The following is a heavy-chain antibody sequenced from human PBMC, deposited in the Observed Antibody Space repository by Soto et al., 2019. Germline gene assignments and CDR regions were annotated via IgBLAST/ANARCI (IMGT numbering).Heavy chain of an antibody. D-gene: IGHD3-22*01. CDR2: ISYDGNNK. Sequence: LRLSCAGSGFIFSNSAFHWVRQAPGKGLEWVALISYDGNNKYYADSVKGRFTISRDNSKNTLYLQMHSLRADDTAVYYCAREVASYDRSGFFDYWGQGALVTVSS. V-gene: IGHV3-30-3*01. CDR3: AREVASYDRSGFFDY. CDR1: GFIFSNSA. J-gene: IGHJ4*02.